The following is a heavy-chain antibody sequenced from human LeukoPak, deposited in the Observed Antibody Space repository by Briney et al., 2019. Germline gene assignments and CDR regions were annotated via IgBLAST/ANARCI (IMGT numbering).Heavy chain of an antibody. D-gene: IGHD6-13*01. CDR2: ISSSSSYI. J-gene: IGHJ4*02. V-gene: IGHV3-21*01. Sequence: GRSLRLSCAASGFTFSSYSMNWVRQAPGKGLEWVSSISSSSSYIYYADSVKGRFTISRDNAKNSLYLQMNSLRAEDTAVYYCARLRAQQLVVNWGQGTLVTVSS. CDR3: ARLRAQQLVVN. CDR1: GFTFSSYS.